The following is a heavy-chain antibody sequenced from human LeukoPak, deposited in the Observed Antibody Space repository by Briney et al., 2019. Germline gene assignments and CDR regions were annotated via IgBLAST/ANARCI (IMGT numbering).Heavy chain of an antibody. Sequence: SETLSLTCAVYGGSFSGYYWSWIRQPPGKGLEWIGEINHSGSTNYNPSLKSRVTISVDTSKNQFSLKLSSVTAADTAVYYSARNGGDMIVVVISDAFDIWGQGTMVTVSS. CDR1: GGSFSGYY. D-gene: IGHD3-22*01. CDR3: ARNGGDMIVVVISDAFDI. CDR2: INHSGST. J-gene: IGHJ3*02. V-gene: IGHV4-34*01.